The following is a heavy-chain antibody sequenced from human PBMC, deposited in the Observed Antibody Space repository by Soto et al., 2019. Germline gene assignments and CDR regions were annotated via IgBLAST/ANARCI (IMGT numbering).Heavy chain of an antibody. Sequence: QAQLVQSGAEVKEPGASVKVSCKASGYSFTSSGITRVRQAPGQGLEWLGWISTYNGNTNNTQKLQDRVTLTTDTSTSTAYMELRSLRSDDTAVYYCARRLYGDYDYWGQGTLVTLSS. CDR2: ISTYNGNT. D-gene: IGHD4-17*01. CDR3: ARRLYGDYDY. CDR1: GYSFTSSG. J-gene: IGHJ4*02. V-gene: IGHV1-18*01.